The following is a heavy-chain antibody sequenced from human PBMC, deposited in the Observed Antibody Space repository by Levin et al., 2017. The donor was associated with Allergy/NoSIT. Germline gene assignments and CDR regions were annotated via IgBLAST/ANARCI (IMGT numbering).Heavy chain of an antibody. Sequence: GESLKISCAASGFTFDDYGMSWVRQAPGKGLEWVSGINWNGGSTGYADSVKGRFTISRDNAKNPLYLQMNSLRAEDTALYYCARVSGTPRGSSDYWGQGTLVTVSS. V-gene: IGHV3-20*04. J-gene: IGHJ4*02. D-gene: IGHD3-10*01. CDR2: INWNGGST. CDR3: ARVSGTPRGSSDY. CDR1: GFTFDDYG.